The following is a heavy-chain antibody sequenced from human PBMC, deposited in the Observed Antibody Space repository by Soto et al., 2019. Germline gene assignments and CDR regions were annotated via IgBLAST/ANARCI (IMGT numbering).Heavy chain of an antibody. CDR3: AKGSGWFGELPPTEFDY. V-gene: IGHV3-30*18. CDR2: ISYDGSNK. D-gene: IGHD3-10*01. CDR1: GFTFSSYG. Sequence: GGSLRLSSAASGFTFSSYGMHWVRQAPGKVLEWVAVISYDGSNKYYADSVKGRFTISRDNSKNTLYLQMNSLRAEDTAVYYCAKGSGWFGELPPTEFDYWGQGTLVTVSS. J-gene: IGHJ4*02.